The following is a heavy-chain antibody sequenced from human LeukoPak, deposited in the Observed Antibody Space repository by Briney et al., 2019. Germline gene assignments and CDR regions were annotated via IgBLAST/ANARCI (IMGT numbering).Heavy chain of an antibody. D-gene: IGHD6-13*01. CDR1: GFTFSNYG. V-gene: IGHV3-30*18. J-gene: IGHJ6*02. Sequence: GGSLRLSCAASGFTFSNYGMHWVRQAPGKGLDWVAVVSDDGSHKQYADSVKGRFTVSRDNSGKTLYLQMNSLRAEDTAVYYCAKYSSSSNYYYGMDVWGQGTTVTVSS. CDR3: AKYSSSSNYYYGMDV. CDR2: VSDDGSHK.